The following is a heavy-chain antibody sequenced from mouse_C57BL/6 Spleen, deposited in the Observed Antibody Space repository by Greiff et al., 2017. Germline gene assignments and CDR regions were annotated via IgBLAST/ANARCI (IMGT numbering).Heavy chain of an antibody. J-gene: IGHJ2*01. CDR3: ASGAITTVVAPDY. D-gene: IGHD1-1*01. CDR1: GYSFTDYN. V-gene: IGHV1-39*01. Sequence: VQLQQSGPELVKPGASVKISCKASGYSFTDYNMNWVKQSNGKSLEWIGVINPNYGTTSYNQKFKGKATLTVDQSSSTAYMQLNSLPSEDSAVYYCASGAITTVVAPDYWGQGTTLTVSS. CDR2: INPNYGTT.